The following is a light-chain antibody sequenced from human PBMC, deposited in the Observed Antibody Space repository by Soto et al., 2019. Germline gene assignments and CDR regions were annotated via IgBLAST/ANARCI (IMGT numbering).Light chain of an antibody. Sequence: DIQMTQSPSSLSASIGDRVTFNCRASQTINRTVNWYQQKLGQGPKLLIYAASILQSGVPARFSGAGFGTNFTLTISSLQPEDFAPYYCQQTFGVSYDFGPGTRLEIK. V-gene: IGKV1-39*01. CDR2: AAS. CDR1: QTINRT. CDR3: QQTFGVSYD. J-gene: IGKJ2*01.